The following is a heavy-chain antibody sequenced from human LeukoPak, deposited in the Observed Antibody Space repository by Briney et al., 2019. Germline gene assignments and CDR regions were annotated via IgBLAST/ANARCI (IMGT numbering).Heavy chain of an antibody. CDR2: INAGNGNT. CDR1: GYTFTSYA. V-gene: IGHV1-3*01. Sequence: GASVKVSCKASGYTFTSYAMHWVRQAPGQRLEWMGWINAGNGNTKYSQKFQGRVTITRDTSASTAYMELSSLRSEDTAVYYCASPYCSSTSCYSSYYYGMDVWGQGTTVTVSS. J-gene: IGHJ6*02. D-gene: IGHD2-2*01. CDR3: ASPYCSSTSCYSSYYYGMDV.